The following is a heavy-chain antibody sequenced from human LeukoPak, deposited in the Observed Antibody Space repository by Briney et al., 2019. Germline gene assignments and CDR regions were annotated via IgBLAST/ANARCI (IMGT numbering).Heavy chain of an antibody. D-gene: IGHD6-19*01. V-gene: IGHV4-59*01. CDR3: ARWLSDAFDI. J-gene: IGHJ3*02. CDR2: VYYTGNT. CDR1: GGSFSSYY. Sequence: SETLSLTCTDSGGSFSSYYWGWIRQPPGKGLEWIGYVYYTGNTNCNPSLKSRVTISVDTSKNQFSLKLSSVTAADTAVYYCARWLSDAFDIWGQGTMVTVSS.